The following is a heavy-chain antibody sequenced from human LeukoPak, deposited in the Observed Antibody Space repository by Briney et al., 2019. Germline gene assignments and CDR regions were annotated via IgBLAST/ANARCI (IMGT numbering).Heavy chain of an antibody. CDR1: GGSISSGNYY. Sequence: SETLSLTCTVSGGSISSGNYYWSWIRQPAGQGLEWIGRIWADGAPTYRPSLKSRVSISVDVSKNQFSLRLTSVTAADTAVYYCARPSGYCSSTSCYKGGWFDPWGQGTLVTVSS. V-gene: IGHV4-61*02. J-gene: IGHJ5*02. D-gene: IGHD2-2*02. CDR3: ARPSGYCSSTSCYKGGWFDP. CDR2: IWADGAP.